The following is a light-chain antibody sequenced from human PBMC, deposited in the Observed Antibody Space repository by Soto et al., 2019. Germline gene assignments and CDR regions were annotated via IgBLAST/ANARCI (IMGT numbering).Light chain of an antibody. J-gene: IGLJ2*01. CDR1: SSNSGAGFD. Sequence: QSVLTQPPSVSGAPGQTVTISCTGTSSNSGAGFDVHWYQQLPGAAPKLLIYANTDRPSGVPARFSGSKSVTSASLAITGLQPEDEADYFCLSYDTSLRGVFGGGTKLTVL. CDR2: ANT. V-gene: IGLV1-40*01. CDR3: LSYDTSLRGV.